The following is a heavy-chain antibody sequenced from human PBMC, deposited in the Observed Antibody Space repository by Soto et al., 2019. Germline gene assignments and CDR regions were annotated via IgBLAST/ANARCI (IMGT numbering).Heavy chain of an antibody. Sequence: SVKVSCKASGGTFSSYAISWVRQAPGQGLEWMGGIIPIFGTANYAQKFQGRVTITADESTSTAYMELSSLRSEDTAVYYCARGVVPAANWFDPWGQGTLVTVSS. CDR1: GGTFSSYA. V-gene: IGHV1-69*13. J-gene: IGHJ5*02. CDR2: IIPIFGTA. D-gene: IGHD2-2*01. CDR3: ARGVVPAANWFDP.